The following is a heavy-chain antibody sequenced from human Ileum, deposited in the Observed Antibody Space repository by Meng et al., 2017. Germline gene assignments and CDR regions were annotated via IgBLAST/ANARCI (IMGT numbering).Heavy chain of an antibody. V-gene: IGHV4-30-4*01. Sequence: QVQLQESGPGLVKPSQTLSLTCTVSGGSISSGDYYWSWIRQPPGKGLEWIGYIFDTGPPYYSSPLRSRLSISMDTSKNQFSLRLTSVTAADTAVYYCAASLDGSRFDPWGQGTLVTVSS. J-gene: IGHJ5*02. CDR3: AASLDGSRFDP. CDR1: GGSISSGDYY. CDR2: IFDTGPP. D-gene: IGHD2-2*03.